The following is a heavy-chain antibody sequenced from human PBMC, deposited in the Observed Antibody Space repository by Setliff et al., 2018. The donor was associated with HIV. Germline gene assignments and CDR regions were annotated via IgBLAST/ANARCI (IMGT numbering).Heavy chain of an antibody. CDR2: IYPGDSET. Sequence: GESLKISCKTSGYSFTDYWIAWVRQMPGKGLEWMGIIYPGDSETRYSPSFQGQVTISADKSISTAYLQWSSLKASDTAIYYCAISGSPDRRPTWGQGTLVTVSS. D-gene: IGHD3-10*01. V-gene: IGHV5-51*01. CDR3: AISGSPDRRPT. CDR1: GYSFTDYW. J-gene: IGHJ5*02.